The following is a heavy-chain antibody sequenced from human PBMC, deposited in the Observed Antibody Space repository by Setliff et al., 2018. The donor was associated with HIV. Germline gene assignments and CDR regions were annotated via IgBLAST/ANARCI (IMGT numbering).Heavy chain of an antibody. D-gene: IGHD3-3*01. CDR2: IYYSGST. CDR3: ARGNTISEVVTTNWLDP. CDR1: GGSISSSSYY. V-gene: IGHV4-39*07. Sequence: SETLSLTCTVSGGSISSSSYYWGWIRQPPGKGLEWIGSIYYSGSTYYNPSLKSRVTISVDTSKKQISLRLRFVTAADTAVYYCARGNTISEVVTTNWLDPWGQGTLVTVSS. J-gene: IGHJ5*02.